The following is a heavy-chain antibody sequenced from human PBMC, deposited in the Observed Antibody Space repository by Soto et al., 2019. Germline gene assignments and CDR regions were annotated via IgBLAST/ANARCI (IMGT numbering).Heavy chain of an antibody. J-gene: IGHJ4*02. Sequence: SGFTFNSYGIHWVRQAPGKGLEWVAVISHDGSKTNYPYSVNCRFTISRDNSKNTLYLQMNNLRAEDTAVYYCARTPYSSFIDYWGQGTLVTVSS. V-gene: IGHV3-30*12. D-gene: IGHD6-6*01. CDR2: ISHDGSKT. CDR3: ARTPYSSFIDY. CDR1: GFTFNSYG.